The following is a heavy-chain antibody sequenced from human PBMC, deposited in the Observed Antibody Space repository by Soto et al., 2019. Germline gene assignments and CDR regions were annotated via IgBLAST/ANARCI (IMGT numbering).Heavy chain of an antibody. D-gene: IGHD2-2*01. V-gene: IGHV3-30*03. CDR3: ASKVSVTNYLYYGMDV. J-gene: IGHJ6*02. CDR2: VAFDGSQE. CDR1: GFSFNTSG. Sequence: QVQLVESGGGVVQPGRALRLSCAASGFSFNTSGMHWVRQAPGKGLEWVAVVAFDGSQEFYGDSVRGRFTISRDNSKNTLLLQMKSLIPEDTAVYYCASKVSVTNYLYYGMDVWGQGTTVTVPS.